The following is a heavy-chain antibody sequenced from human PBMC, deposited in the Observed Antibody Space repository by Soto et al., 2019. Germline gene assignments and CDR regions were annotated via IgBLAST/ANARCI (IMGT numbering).Heavy chain of an antibody. CDR3: ALGYCSGGSCYAPSRGMDV. J-gene: IGHJ6*02. V-gene: IGHV1-69*13. CDR1: GGTFSSYA. CDR2: IIPIFGTA. Sequence: SVKVSCKASGGTFSSYAISWVRQAPGQGLEWMGGIIPIFGTANYAQKFQGRVTITADESTSTAYMELSSLRSEDTAVYYCALGYCSGGSCYAPSRGMDVWGQGTTVTVS. D-gene: IGHD2-15*01.